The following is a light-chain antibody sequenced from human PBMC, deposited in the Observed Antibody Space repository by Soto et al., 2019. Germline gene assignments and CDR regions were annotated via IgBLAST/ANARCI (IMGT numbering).Light chain of an antibody. J-gene: IGLJ2*01. Sequence: QSALTQPASVSGSPGQSVTISCTGTSSDIGAYKYVSWYQHHPGKSPRLMIYEASNRPSGVSNRFSASKSGNTASLTISGLQAEDEADYYCCSYRSTSTLVFGGGTKVTVL. CDR2: EAS. V-gene: IGLV2-14*01. CDR1: SSDIGAYKY. CDR3: CSYRSTSTLV.